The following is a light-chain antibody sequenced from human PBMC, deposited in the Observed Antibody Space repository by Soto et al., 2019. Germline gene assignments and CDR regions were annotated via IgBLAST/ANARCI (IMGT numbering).Light chain of an antibody. J-gene: IGKJ1*01. V-gene: IGKV3-20*01. CDR1: QSVSSSY. CDR3: QQYGGSHRT. CDR2: GAS. Sequence: EIVLTQSPGTLSLSPGERATLSCRASQSVSSSYLAWYQQKPGQAPRLLIYGASSRATGIPDRFSGSGSGTDFTITIGRLEPEDFAVYYCQQYGGSHRTFGQGTKVEIK.